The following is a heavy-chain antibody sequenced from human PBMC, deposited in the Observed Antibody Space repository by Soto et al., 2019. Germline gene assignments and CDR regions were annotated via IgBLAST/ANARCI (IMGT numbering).Heavy chain of an antibody. J-gene: IGHJ4*02. V-gene: IGHV3-21*01. CDR1: GFTFSTYT. Sequence: EVQLVESGGGLVKPGGSLRLSCAASGFTFSTYTMSWVRQAPGKGLEWVSSMSSSNSYIYYADSLKGRFTISRDNAKNSLYLHMNSLRGDDTAVYYCARVDSSGPFDYWGQGTLVTVSS. CDR2: MSSSNSYI. D-gene: IGHD3-22*01. CDR3: ARVDSSGPFDY.